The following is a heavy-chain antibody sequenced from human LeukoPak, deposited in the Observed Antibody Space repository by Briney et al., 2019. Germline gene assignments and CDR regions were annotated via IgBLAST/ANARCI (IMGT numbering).Heavy chain of an antibody. D-gene: IGHD3-10*01. V-gene: IGHV4-39*01. J-gene: IGHJ6*03. CDR3: ARQGPDLGILLWFGELLSHQTYYYYMDV. CDR1: GDSISTSNSY. CDR2: INHSGST. Sequence: PSETLSLTCSVSGDSISTSNSYWGWIRQPPGKGLEWIREINHSGSTNYNPSLKSRVTISVDTSKNQFSLKLSSVTAADTAVYYCARQGPDLGILLWFGELLSHQTYYYYMDVWGKGTTVTISS.